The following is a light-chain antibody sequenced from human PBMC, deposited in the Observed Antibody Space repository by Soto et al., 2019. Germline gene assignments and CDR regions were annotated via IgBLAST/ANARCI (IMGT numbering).Light chain of an antibody. V-gene: IGLV1-44*01. Sequence: QSVLTQPPSASGTSGQRVTISCSGSSSNIGSKTVNWYQQLPGTAPKLLIYSNYQRPSGVPDRFSGSKSGTSASLAISGLQSEDEADYYCSAWDASLNGYVFGTGTKVTVL. CDR3: SAWDASLNGYV. J-gene: IGLJ1*01. CDR1: SSNIGSKT. CDR2: SNY.